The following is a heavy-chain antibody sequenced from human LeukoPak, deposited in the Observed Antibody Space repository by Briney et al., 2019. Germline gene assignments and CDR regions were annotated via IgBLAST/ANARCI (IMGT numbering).Heavy chain of an antibody. D-gene: IGHD3-10*01. CDR3: AKDQVTMVRGVSYYYYYGMDV. Sequence: GGSLRLSCAASGFTFSSYAMSCVRQAPGKGLEWVSAISGSGGSTYYADSVKGRFTISRDNSKNTLYLQMNSLRAEDTAVYYCAKDQVTMVRGVSYYYYYGMDVWGQGTTVTVSS. CDR1: GFTFSSYA. V-gene: IGHV3-23*01. J-gene: IGHJ6*02. CDR2: ISGSGGST.